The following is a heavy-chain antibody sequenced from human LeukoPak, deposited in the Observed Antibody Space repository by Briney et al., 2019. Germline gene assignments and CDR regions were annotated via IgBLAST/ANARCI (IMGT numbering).Heavy chain of an antibody. Sequence: GASVKVSCKASGYTFTGYYMHWVRQAPGQGLEWMGWISAYNGNTHYAQKFQGRVTMTIDTSTNTVYMELRSLRSDDTAVYYCARDGSPMVRGVELDYWGQGTLVTVSS. CDR2: ISAYNGNT. J-gene: IGHJ4*02. V-gene: IGHV1-18*04. CDR3: ARDGSPMVRGVELDY. CDR1: GYTFTGYY. D-gene: IGHD3-10*01.